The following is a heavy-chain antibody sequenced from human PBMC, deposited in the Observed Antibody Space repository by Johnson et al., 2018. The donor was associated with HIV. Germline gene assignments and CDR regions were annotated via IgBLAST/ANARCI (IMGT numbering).Heavy chain of an antibody. CDR2: ISYDGSNK. Sequence: QVQLVESGGGVVQPGGSLRLSCAASGFTFSSYGMHWVRQAPGKGLEWVAVISYDGSNKYYADSVKGRFTISRDNSKNTLYLQMNSLRAEDTAVYYCARDAPDSGSYHAFDIWGQGTMVTVSS. J-gene: IGHJ3*02. CDR1: GFTFSSYG. D-gene: IGHD1-26*01. CDR3: ARDAPDSGSYHAFDI. V-gene: IGHV3-30*19.